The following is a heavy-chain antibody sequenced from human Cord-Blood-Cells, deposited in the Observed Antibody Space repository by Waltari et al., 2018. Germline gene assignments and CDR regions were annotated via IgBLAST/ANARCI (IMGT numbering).Heavy chain of an antibody. V-gene: IGHV1-69*01. D-gene: IGHD6-13*01. CDR1: GGTFSSYA. Sequence: QVQLVQSGAEVKKPGSSVKVSCKASGGTFSSYAISWVRQAPGQGLEWMGGIIPIFGTANYAQKFQGRVTITADESTSTAYMGLSSLRSEDTAVYYCASRGIAAAGTGYYYGMDVWGQGTTVTVSS. J-gene: IGHJ6*02. CDR2: IIPIFGTA. CDR3: ASRGIAAAGTGYYYGMDV.